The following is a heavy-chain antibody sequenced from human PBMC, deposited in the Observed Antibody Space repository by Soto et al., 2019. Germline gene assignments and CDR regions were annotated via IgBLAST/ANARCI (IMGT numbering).Heavy chain of an antibody. CDR3: ARAEQFCSGGSCSDAFEI. J-gene: IGHJ3*02. D-gene: IGHD2-15*01. V-gene: IGHV1-18*01. CDR2: ISGHNGNT. Sequence: QDQLVQSGAEVKKPGASVKISCKASGYMFINYGISWVRQAPGQGLEWMGWISGHNGNTDYAQKVQDRVTMTTDTSTSTAYMELRRLRFDDTAVYYCARAEQFCSGGSCSDAFEIWGQGTMVTVSS. CDR1: GYMFINYG.